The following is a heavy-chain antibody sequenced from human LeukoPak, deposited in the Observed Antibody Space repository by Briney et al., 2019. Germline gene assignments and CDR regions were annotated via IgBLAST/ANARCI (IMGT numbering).Heavy chain of an antibody. Sequence: PGGSLRLSCAASGFTFSRYAMSWVRQAQGKGLEWVSAITNSGGSTYYADSVKGRFTISRDNSKNTLYLQMNSLRAEDTAIYYCAKGSAAARPYYFDYWGQGTLVTVSS. V-gene: IGHV3-23*01. J-gene: IGHJ4*02. CDR3: AKGSAAARPYYFDY. CDR1: GFTFSRYA. CDR2: ITNSGGST. D-gene: IGHD6-6*01.